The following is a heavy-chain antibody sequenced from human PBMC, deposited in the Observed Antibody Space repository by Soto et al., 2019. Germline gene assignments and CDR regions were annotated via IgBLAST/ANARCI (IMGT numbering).Heavy chain of an antibody. CDR2: INHSGST. CDR3: ARGYSNYAY. D-gene: IGHD4-4*01. CDR1: GGSFSGYY. V-gene: IGHV4-34*01. J-gene: IGHJ4*02. Sequence: SETLSLTCAVYGGSFSGYYWSWIRQPPGKGLEWIGEINHSGSTNYNPSLKSRVTISVDTSKNQFSLKLSSVTAADTAVYYCARGYSNYAYWGQGTLVTVSS.